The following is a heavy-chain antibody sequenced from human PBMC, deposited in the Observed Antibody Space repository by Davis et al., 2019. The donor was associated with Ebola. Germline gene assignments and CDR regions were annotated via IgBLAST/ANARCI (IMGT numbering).Heavy chain of an antibody. Sequence: PGGSLRLSCAASGFTFSSYWMSWVRQAPGKGLEWVAVIWYDGSNKYYADSVKGRFTISRDNSKNTLYLQMNSLRAEDTAVYYCARSSIAARPGYYYGMDVWGQGTTVTVSS. V-gene: IGHV3-33*08. J-gene: IGHJ6*02. CDR2: IWYDGSNK. CDR3: ARSSIAARPGYYYGMDV. CDR1: GFTFSSYW. D-gene: IGHD6-6*01.